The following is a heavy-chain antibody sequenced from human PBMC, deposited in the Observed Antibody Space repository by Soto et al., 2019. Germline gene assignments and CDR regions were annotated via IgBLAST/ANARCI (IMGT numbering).Heavy chain of an antibody. J-gene: IGHJ4*02. D-gene: IGHD6-13*01. V-gene: IGHV1-18*01. Sequence: ASVKVSCKASGYTFTSYGISWVRQAPGQGREGMAWINPYNGNTKYAEKFLGRVTVTTDTYTATAYMEVRSLTSDDTAVFYCARVGVGLAAPRIWPYWGQGTPVTVSS. CDR3: ARVGVGLAAPRIWPY. CDR2: INPYNGNT. CDR1: GYTFTSYG.